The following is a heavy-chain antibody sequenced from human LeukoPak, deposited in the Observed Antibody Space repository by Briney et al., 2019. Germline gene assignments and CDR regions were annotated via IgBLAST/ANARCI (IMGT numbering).Heavy chain of an antibody. Sequence: GRSLRLSCAASGFTVSSNYMSWVRQAPGKGLEWVSVIYSGGSTYYADSVKGRFTISRDNSKNTLYLQMNSLRAEDTAVYYCARGWDGDGFDPWGQGTLVTVSS. J-gene: IGHJ5*02. D-gene: IGHD4-17*01. V-gene: IGHV3-53*01. CDR1: GFTVSSNY. CDR2: IYSGGST. CDR3: ARGWDGDGFDP.